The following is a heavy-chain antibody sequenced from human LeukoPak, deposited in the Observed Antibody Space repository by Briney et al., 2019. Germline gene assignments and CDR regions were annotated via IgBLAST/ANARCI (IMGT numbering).Heavy chain of an antibody. CDR2: MSPNSGDT. V-gene: IGHV1-8*01. CDR3: ARGPPNWGYDY. D-gene: IGHD7-27*01. Sequence: ASVTVSCKASGYTFASYDFNWVRQATGQRPEWMGWMSPNSGDTGYAQKFQDRVTMTRNTSISTAYMELSSLRSDDTAVYYCARGPPNWGYDYWGPGTLVTVSS. CDR1: GYTFASYD. J-gene: IGHJ4*02.